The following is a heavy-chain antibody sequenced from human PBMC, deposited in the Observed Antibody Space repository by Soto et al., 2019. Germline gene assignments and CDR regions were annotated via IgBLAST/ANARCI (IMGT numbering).Heavy chain of an antibody. V-gene: IGHV4-39*01. CDR1: SRSRYS. CDR3: ARRGLFHVNAFDI. CDR2: IYYSGST. Sequence: SRSRYSPGQFQQPPEKGLEWIGSIYYSGSTYYNPSLKSRVTISVDTSKNQFSLKLSSVTAADTAVYSCARRGLFHVNAFDIWGQGTRVT. J-gene: IGHJ3*02. D-gene: IGHD3-22*01.